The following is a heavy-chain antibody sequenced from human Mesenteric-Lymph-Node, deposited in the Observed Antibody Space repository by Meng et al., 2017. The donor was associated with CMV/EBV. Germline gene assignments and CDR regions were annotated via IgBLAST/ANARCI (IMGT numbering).Heavy chain of an antibody. CDR1: GYSFTSDYY. Sequence: SETLSLTCTVSGYSFTSDYYWGWIRQSPGMGLEWIGYRSSSGQTHYNPSLKSRVSISVDTANSHFSLKVTSVTAADTAVYFCARGPITGTFYYGMDVWGQGTTVTVSS. J-gene: IGHJ6*02. D-gene: IGHD5-12*01. V-gene: IGHV4-61*03. CDR3: ARGPITGTFYYGMDV. CDR2: RSSSGQT.